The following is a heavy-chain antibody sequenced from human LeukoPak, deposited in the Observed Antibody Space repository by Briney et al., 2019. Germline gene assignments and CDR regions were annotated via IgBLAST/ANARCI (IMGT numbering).Heavy chain of an antibody. CDR3: ARAPRDTKVLRFLEWLRNYGMDV. CDR2: INHSGST. CDR1: GGSVSGYY. J-gene: IGHJ6*02. D-gene: IGHD3-3*01. Sequence: SETLSLACAVYGGSVSGYYWSWIRQPPGKGLEWIGEINHSGSTNYNPSLKSRVTISVDTSKDQFSLKLSSVTAADTAVYYCARAPRDTKVLRFLEWLRNYGMDVWGQGTTVTVSS. V-gene: IGHV4-34*01.